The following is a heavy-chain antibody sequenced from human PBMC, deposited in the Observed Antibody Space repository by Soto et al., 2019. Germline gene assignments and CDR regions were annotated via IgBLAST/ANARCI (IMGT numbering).Heavy chain of an antibody. Sequence: QVQLVESGGGVVQPGRSLRLSCAASGFTFSSYAMHWVRQAPGKGLEWVAVVSFDGSNKYYADSVKVRLTISRDNSKNTLFLQMNSLRAEDTAVYYCARETDGMDVWGQGTTVTVSS. V-gene: IGHV3-30-3*01. J-gene: IGHJ6*02. CDR2: VSFDGSNK. CDR3: ARETDGMDV. CDR1: GFTFSSYA.